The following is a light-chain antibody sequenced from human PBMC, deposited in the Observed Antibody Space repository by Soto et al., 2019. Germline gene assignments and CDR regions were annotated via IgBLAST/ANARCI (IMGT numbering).Light chain of an antibody. J-gene: IGLJ2*01. Sequence: QPVLTQSPSASASLGASVSLTCTLSSGHSTYAIAWHQQQPEKGPRYLMKVNSDGSHSKGDGIPDRFSGSSSGAERYLTISSLQSEDEADYYCQTWDTGIQVFGGGTKLTVL. CDR2: VNSDGSH. CDR3: QTWDTGIQV. CDR1: SGHSTYA. V-gene: IGLV4-69*01.